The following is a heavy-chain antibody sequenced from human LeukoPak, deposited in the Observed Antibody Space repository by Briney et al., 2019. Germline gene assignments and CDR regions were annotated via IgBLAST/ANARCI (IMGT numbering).Heavy chain of an antibody. D-gene: IGHD3-10*01. J-gene: IGHJ4*02. V-gene: IGHV4-38-2*02. Sequence: SETLSLTCTVSGYSISNGYYWGWIRQPPGKGLEWVGSIYHRGSTYYNPSLKSRVTISVDTSKNQFSLKLSSVTAADTAVYYCARTRYYYNSRSYGAPYYFDYWGQGTLVTVSS. CDR1: GYSISNGYY. CDR2: IYHRGST. CDR3: ARTRYYYNSRSYGAPYYFDY.